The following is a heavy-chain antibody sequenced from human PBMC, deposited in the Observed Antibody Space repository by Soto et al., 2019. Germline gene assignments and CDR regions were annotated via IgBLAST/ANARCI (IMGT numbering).Heavy chain of an antibody. CDR1: GGSITTSGDY. D-gene: IGHD1-26*01. J-gene: IGHJ5*02. Sequence: SLSLTCTVSGGSITTSGDYWSWIRQHPGKGLEWIGYISHSGITEYNPSLKSRLTLSIDTSKNQFSLEMNSVTAADTAVYFCARVSHDYYYGWFDPWAQRTPVTVSS. CDR2: ISHSGIT. V-gene: IGHV4-31*03. CDR3: ARVSHDYYYGWFDP.